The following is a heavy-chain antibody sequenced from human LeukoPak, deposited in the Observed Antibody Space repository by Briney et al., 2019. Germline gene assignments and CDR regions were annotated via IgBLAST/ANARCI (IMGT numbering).Heavy chain of an antibody. CDR1: GFIFSSYA. J-gene: IGHJ4*02. Sequence: GGSLGLSCAASGFIFSSYAMNWVRQAPGKGLEWVSTISGSGISTYYADSVKGRFTISRDNSKNTLYLQMNSLRAEDTALYYCAKGDNNILTGYYNSFDYWGQGTLVTVSS. D-gene: IGHD3-9*01. CDR2: ISGSGIST. CDR3: AKGDNNILTGYYNSFDY. V-gene: IGHV3-23*01.